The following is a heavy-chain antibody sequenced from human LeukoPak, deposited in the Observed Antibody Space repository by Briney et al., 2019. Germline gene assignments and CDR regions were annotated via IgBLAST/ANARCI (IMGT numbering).Heavy chain of an antibody. CDR1: GGSISSGGYY. D-gene: IGHD2-15*01. V-gene: IGHV4-31*03. CDR2: IYYSGST. Sequence: PSETLSLTCTVSGGSISSGGYYWSWIRQHPGKGLEWIGYIYYSGSTYYNPSLKSRVTISVDTSKNQFSLKLSSVTAADTAVYYCARDQDHCSGGSCLRTRYYYYGMDVWGQGTTVTVSS. CDR3: ARDQDHCSGGSCLRTRYYYYGMDV. J-gene: IGHJ6*02.